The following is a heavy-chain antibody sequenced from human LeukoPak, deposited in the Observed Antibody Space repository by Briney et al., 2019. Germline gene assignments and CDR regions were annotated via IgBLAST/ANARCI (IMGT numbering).Heavy chain of an antibody. Sequence: SVKVSCKASGGTFSSYAISWVRQAPGQGLEWMGGIIPIFGTPNYAQKFQGRVTITADESTNTAYMELSSLRAEDTAVYYCARTYYDFWSGYYSHEGNPFDYWGQGTLVTVSS. CDR3: ARTYYDFWSGYYSHEGNPFDY. D-gene: IGHD3-3*01. J-gene: IGHJ4*02. CDR2: IIPIFGTP. V-gene: IGHV1-69*13. CDR1: GGTFSSYA.